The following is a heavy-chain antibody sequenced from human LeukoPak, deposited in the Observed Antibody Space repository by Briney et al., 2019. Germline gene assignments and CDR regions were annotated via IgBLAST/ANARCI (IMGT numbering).Heavy chain of an antibody. CDR2: INHSGST. V-gene: IGHV4-34*01. D-gene: IGHD6-13*01. CDR3: ARDHSSSSEDY. CDR1: GGSFSGYY. Sequence: SETLSLTCAVYGGSFSGYYRSWIRQPPGKGLEWIGEINHSGSTNYNPSLKSRVTISVDTSKNQFSLKLSSVTAADTAVYYCARDHSSSSEDYWGQGTLVTVSS. J-gene: IGHJ4*02.